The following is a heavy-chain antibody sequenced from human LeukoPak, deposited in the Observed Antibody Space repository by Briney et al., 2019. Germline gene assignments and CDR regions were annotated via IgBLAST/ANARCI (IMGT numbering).Heavy chain of an antibody. CDR3: AKRSGYTTGWFFDF. V-gene: IGHV1-8*01. Sequence: APVKVSCKASGYTFTSYDINWVRQATGQGLEWMGWMNPNSGNTGYAQKFQGRVTMTRNTSISTAYMELSSLRPEDTAVFYCAKRSGYTTGWFFDFWGQGTLVTVSS. CDR2: MNPNSGNT. J-gene: IGHJ4*02. D-gene: IGHD6-19*01. CDR1: GYTFTSYD.